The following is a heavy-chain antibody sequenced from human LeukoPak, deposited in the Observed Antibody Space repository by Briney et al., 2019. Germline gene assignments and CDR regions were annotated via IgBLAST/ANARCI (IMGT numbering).Heavy chain of an antibody. J-gene: IGHJ3*02. D-gene: IGHD3-22*01. CDR2: AKQDGSEA. CDR3: ARDLPSSGYWYRDAFDI. V-gene: IGHV3-7*01. CDR1: GFSFSNYW. Sequence: GGSLRLSCAASGFSFSNYWMSWVRQAPGKGLEWVGHAKQDGSEAYYTVSRDNAKNSLFLQMNSLRVEDTAMYYCARDLPSSGYWYRDAFDIWGRGTMVTVSS.